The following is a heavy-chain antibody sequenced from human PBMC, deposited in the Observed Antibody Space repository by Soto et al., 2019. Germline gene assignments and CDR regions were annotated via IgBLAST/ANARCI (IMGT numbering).Heavy chain of an antibody. V-gene: IGHV4-34*01. J-gene: IGHJ4*02. CDR2: INHSGST. D-gene: IGHD1-26*01. CDR3: TREYVIGCGSYSL. CDR1: GGSFSGYY. Sequence: PSETLSLTCAVYGGSFSGYYWSWIRQPPGKGLEWIGEINHSGSTNYNPSLKSRVTISVDTSKNQFSLKLSSVTAADTAVYYCTREYVIGCGSYSLWGQGTLVTVSS.